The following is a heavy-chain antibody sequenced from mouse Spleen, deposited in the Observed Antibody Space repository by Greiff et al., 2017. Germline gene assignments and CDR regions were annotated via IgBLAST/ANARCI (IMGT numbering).Heavy chain of an antibody. V-gene: IGHV5-4*02. CDR1: GFTFSDYY. Sequence: EVQRVESGGGLVKPGGSLKLSCAASGFTFSDYYMYWVRQTPEKRLEWVATISDGGSYTYYPDSVKGRFTISRDNAKNNLYLQMSSLKSEDTAMYYCARDRDYDGNYAMDYWGQGTSVTVSS. CDR2: ISDGGSYT. CDR3: ARDRDYDGNYAMDY. J-gene: IGHJ4*01. D-gene: IGHD2-4*01.